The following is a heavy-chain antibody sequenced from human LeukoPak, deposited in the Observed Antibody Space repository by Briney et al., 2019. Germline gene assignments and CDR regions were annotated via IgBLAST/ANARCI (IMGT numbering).Heavy chain of an antibody. CDR3: ASGSGWVFEN. J-gene: IGHJ4*02. Sequence: GGSLRLSCVASGFTFSSHWMSWFRQAPGKGLEWVANIKQDGSEKYYVDSVKGRSTISRENAKNSLYLQMNNLRVDDTAVYFCASGSGWVFENWGQGTLVIVSA. V-gene: IGHV3-7*01. CDR2: IKQDGSEK. CDR1: GFTFSSHW. D-gene: IGHD6-19*01.